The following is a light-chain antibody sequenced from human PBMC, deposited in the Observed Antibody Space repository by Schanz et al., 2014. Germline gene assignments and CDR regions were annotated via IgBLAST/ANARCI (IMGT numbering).Light chain of an antibody. CDR1: QSIISNY. Sequence: EIVLTQSPGTLSLSPGERATLSCRASQSIISNYFAWHQQKPGQAPRLLIYGASNRATGIPDRFSGSESGTDFTLTISRLEPEDFAVYHCQQYDNSPLTFGGGTKVEVK. V-gene: IGKV3-20*01. CDR3: QQYDNSPLT. J-gene: IGKJ4*01. CDR2: GAS.